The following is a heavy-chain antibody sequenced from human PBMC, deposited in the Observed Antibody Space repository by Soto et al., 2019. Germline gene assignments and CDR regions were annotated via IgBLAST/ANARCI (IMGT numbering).Heavy chain of an antibody. Sequence: SETLSLTCTVSGGSVSSGSYYWSWIRQLPGKGVEWIGYIYYSGSTNYNPSLKSRVTISVDTSKNQFSLKLSSVTAADTAVYYCALSMTYYYDSSGSERAGPWFDPWGQGTLVTVSS. CDR3: ALSMTYYYDSSGSERAGPWFDP. V-gene: IGHV4-61*01. CDR2: IYYSGST. CDR1: GGSVSSGSYY. J-gene: IGHJ5*02. D-gene: IGHD3-22*01.